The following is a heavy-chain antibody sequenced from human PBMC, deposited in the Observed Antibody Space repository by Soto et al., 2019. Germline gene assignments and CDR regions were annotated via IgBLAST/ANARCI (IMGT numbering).Heavy chain of an antibody. J-gene: IGHJ6*02. CDR1: GYTFTSYG. CDR3: ARDPVRGPHYYERMDV. CDR2: ISAYNGNT. Sequence: ASVKVSCKASGYTFTSYGISWVRQAPGQGLEWMGWISAYNGNTNYAQKLQGRVTMTTDTSTSTAYMELRSLRSDDTAVYYCARDPVRGPHYYERMDVRGQGTTVTVSS. V-gene: IGHV1-18*01.